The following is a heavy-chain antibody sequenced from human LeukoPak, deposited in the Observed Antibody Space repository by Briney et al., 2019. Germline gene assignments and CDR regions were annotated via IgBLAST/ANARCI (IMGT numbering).Heavy chain of an antibody. CDR1: GGSIRRYY. CDR2: VYYSGTT. J-gene: IGHJ2*01. CDR3: ARGGDLVWYFDL. V-gene: IGHV4-59*01. Sequence: SETLSLTCTVSGGSIRRYYWSWIRQPPGKGLEWIGYVYYSGTTNYNPSLKSRVTISLSTSKNDSSLKLTSVTAADTAVYYCARGGDLVWYFDLWGRGTLVTVSS. D-gene: IGHD7-27*01.